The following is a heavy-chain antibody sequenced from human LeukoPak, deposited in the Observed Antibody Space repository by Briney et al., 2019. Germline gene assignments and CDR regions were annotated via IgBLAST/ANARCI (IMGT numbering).Heavy chain of an antibody. D-gene: IGHD6-19*01. J-gene: IGHJ4*02. Sequence: SGTLSLTCAVSGGSISSSNWWSWVRQPPGKGLEWIGEIYHSGSTYYNPSLKSRVTISVDTSKNQYSLKLSSVTAADTAVYYCARVAVAGTVDYWGQGTLVTVSS. CDR3: ARVAVAGTVDY. CDR2: IYHSGST. V-gene: IGHV4-4*02. CDR1: GGSISSSNW.